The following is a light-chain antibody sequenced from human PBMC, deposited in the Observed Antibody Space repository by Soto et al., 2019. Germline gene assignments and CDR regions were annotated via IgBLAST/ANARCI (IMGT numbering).Light chain of an antibody. CDR1: GSDVGDDNY. CDR2: EVS. CDR3: SSYTGSAYV. Sequence: QSVLTQPPSASGSPGQSVTISCTGTGSDVGDDNYVSWYQQHPGKAPKLMIYEVSKRPSGVPDRFSGSKSGNTASLTVSGLQAEDDANYYCSSYTGSAYVFGTGTKLTVL. V-gene: IGLV2-8*01. J-gene: IGLJ1*01.